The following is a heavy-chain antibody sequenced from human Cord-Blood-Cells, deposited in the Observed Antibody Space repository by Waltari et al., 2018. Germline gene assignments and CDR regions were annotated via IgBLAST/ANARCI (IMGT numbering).Heavy chain of an antibody. CDR2: INPNSGGT. V-gene: IGHV1-2*02. CDR3: ARGVLGLYYFDY. CDR1: GYTLTCHY. D-gene: IGHD7-27*01. Sequence: QLPLVQSGAAVKKPGASLTVSCKASGYTLTCHYMNWGRQAPGQGVEWMGWINPNSGGTNHAQKFQGRVTMTRDTSISTAYMELSRLRSDDTAVDYCARGVLGLYYFDYWGQGTLVTVSS. J-gene: IGHJ4*02.